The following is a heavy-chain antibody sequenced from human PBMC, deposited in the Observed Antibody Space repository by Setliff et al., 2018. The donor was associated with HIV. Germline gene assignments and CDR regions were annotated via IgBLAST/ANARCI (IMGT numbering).Heavy chain of an antibody. CDR1: GFTVSTYY. Sequence: LSLTCAASGFTVSTYYMSWVRQAPGKGLEWVSTIYSGGSTYHADSVKGRFTLSRDTSKNTLFLQMNSLRPEDAAVYYCARVRLYNTALDYWGQGTLVPSPQ. CDR2: IYSGGST. D-gene: IGHD3-3*01. V-gene: IGHV3-66*02. CDR3: ARVRLYNTALDY. J-gene: IGHJ4*02.